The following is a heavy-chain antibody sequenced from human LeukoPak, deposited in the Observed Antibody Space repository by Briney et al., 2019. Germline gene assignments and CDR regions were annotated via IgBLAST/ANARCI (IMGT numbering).Heavy chain of an antibody. J-gene: IGHJ4*02. CDR1: GFTFSSYA. CDR2: ISGSGGST. V-gene: IGHV3-23*01. Sequence: GESLRLACAASGFTFSSYAMSWVRQAPGKGLEWVSAISGSGGSTYYADSVKGRFTISRDNSKNTLYLQMNSLRAEDTAVYYCAKDRASIVVVVAATGAFDYWGQGTLVTVSS. D-gene: IGHD2-15*01. CDR3: AKDRASIVVVVAATGAFDY.